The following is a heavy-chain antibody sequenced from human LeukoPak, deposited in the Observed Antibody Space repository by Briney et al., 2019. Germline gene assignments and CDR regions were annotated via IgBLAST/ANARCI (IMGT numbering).Heavy chain of an antibody. CDR2: MNPNSGNT. CDR1: GYTFTSYD. D-gene: IGHD3-9*01. J-gene: IGHJ4*02. V-gene: IGHV1-8*01. Sequence: ASVKVSCKASGYTFTSYDINWVRQATGQGLEWMGWMNPNSGNTGYAQKFQGRVTMTRNTSISTAYMELSSLRSEDTAVYYCARDPGQYYDILTGYYTPYYFDYWGQGTLVTVSS. CDR3: ARDPGQYYDILTGYYTPYYFDY.